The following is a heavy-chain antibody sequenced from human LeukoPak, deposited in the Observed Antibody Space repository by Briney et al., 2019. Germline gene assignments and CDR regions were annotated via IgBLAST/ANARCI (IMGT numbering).Heavy chain of an antibody. D-gene: IGHD5-24*01. CDR1: GGSFSSYY. J-gene: IGHJ3*02. CDR2: IYYSGST. Sequence: SETLCLTCAVYGGSFSSYYWSRIRQPPGKGLEWIGYIYYSGSTNYNPSLKSRVTISVDTSKNQFSLKLSSVTAADTAVYYCARGIFRWLRYAFDIWGQGTMVSVSS. CDR3: ARGIFRWLRYAFDI. V-gene: IGHV4-59*01.